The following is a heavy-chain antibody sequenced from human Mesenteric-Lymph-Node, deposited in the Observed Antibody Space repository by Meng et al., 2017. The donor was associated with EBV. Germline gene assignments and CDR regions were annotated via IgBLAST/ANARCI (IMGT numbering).Heavy chain of an antibody. CDR2: ISGSGDAV. Sequence: VESGRCFVNPGGSLSLFGGASGVTSSDYFMSWVRQAPGKGLEWIAYISGSGDAVYYADSVKGRFTVSRDNAKNSLYLQLNSLRVDDTAVYYCARFLYSSAYYWGLGTLVTVS. CDR1: GVTSSDYF. D-gene: IGHD6-6*01. V-gene: IGHV3-11*01. CDR3: ARFLYSSAYY. J-gene: IGHJ4*02.